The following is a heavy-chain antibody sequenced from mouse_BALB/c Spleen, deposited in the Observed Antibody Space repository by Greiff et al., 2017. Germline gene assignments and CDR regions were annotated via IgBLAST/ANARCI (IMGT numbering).Heavy chain of an antibody. Sequence: EVKLVESGGGLVKPGGSLKLSCAASGFTFSSYTMSWVRQTPEKRLEWVATISSGGSYTYYPDSVKGRFTISRDNAKNTLYLQMSSLKSEDTAMYYCTRVSGNNPYYFDYWGQGTTLTVSS. CDR1: GFTFSSYT. D-gene: IGHD1-3*01. J-gene: IGHJ2*01. CDR2: ISSGGSYT. CDR3: TRVSGNNPYYFDY. V-gene: IGHV5-6-4*01.